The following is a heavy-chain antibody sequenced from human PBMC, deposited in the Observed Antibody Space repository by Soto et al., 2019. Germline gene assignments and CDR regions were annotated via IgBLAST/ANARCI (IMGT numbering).Heavy chain of an antibody. D-gene: IGHD7-27*01. Sequence: PGGSLRLSCAASGFTFSSYSMDWVRQAPGKGLEWVSSISSSSSYIYYADSVKGRFTISRDNAKNSLYLQMNSLRAEDTAVYYCARETPAWDYFDYWGQGTLVTVSS. CDR2: ISSSSSYI. J-gene: IGHJ4*02. CDR3: ARETPAWDYFDY. V-gene: IGHV3-21*01. CDR1: GFTFSSYS.